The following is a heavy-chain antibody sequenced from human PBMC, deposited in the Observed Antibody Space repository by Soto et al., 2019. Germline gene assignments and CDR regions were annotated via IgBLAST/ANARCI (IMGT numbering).Heavy chain of an antibody. J-gene: IGHJ4*02. CDR2: IYYSGST. CDR3: ARSIAAEFFDY. Sequence: SETLSLTCTVSGGSISSYYWSWIRQPPGKGLEWIGYIYYSGSTNYNPSLKSRVTISVDTSKNQFSLKLSSVTAADTAVYYCARSIAAEFFDYWGQGTLVTVSS. D-gene: IGHD6-13*01. V-gene: IGHV4-59*08. CDR1: GGSISSYY.